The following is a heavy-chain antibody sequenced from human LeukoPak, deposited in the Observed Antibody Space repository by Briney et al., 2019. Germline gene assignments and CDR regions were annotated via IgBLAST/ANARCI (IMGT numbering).Heavy chain of an antibody. J-gene: IGHJ6*02. CDR3: ARAYDFWSGSYGMDV. CDR1: GFTVSSNY. D-gene: IGHD3-3*01. V-gene: IGHV3-53*01. CDR2: IYSGGST. Sequence: GGSLRLSCAASGFTVSSNYMSWVRQAPGKGLEWVSVIYSGGSTYYADSVKGRFTISRDNSKNTLYLQMNSLRAEDTAVYYCARAYDFWSGSYGMDVWGQGTTVTVSS.